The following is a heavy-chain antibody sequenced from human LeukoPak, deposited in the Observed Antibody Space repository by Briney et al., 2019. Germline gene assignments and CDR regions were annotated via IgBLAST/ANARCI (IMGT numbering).Heavy chain of an antibody. J-gene: IGHJ4*02. CDR2: IYPGDSDT. CDR3: ARAGLPAATCFDY. D-gene: IGHD2-2*01. CDR1: GYSFTSYW. Sequence: GESLQISCKGSGYSFTSYWIGWVRQMPGKGLEWMGIIYPGDSDTRYNPSFQGQVTISADKSISTAYLQWSSLKASDTAMYYCARAGLPAATCFDYWGQGTLVTVSS. V-gene: IGHV5-51*01.